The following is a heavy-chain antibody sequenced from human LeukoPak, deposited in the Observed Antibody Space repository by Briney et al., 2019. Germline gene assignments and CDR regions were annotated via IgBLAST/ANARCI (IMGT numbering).Heavy chain of an antibody. CDR2: IHYTGSA. Sequence: PSETLSLTCTFSGHSISSFYWTWIRQPPGQRLEWIGYIHYTGSANYNPSLKSRVTISVETSQNQFSLQLTSVTAADTAVYYCASASNTYYFDFWGQGTLVTVSS. V-gene: IGHV4-59*12. CDR3: ASASNTYYFDF. J-gene: IGHJ4*02. CDR1: GHSISSFY. D-gene: IGHD4-11*01.